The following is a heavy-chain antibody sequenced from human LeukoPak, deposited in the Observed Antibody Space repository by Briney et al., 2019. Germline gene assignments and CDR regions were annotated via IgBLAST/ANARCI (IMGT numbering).Heavy chain of an antibody. V-gene: IGHV1-8*01. CDR2: MNPNSGNT. Sequence: GASVKVSCKASGYTFTSYDINWVRQATGQGLEWMGWMNPNSGNTGYAQKFQGRVTITRNTSISTAYMELSSLRAEDTALYYCAKRSGSYYYFDYWGQGTLVTVSS. CDR3: AKRSGSYYYFDY. J-gene: IGHJ4*02. CDR1: GYTFTSYD. D-gene: IGHD1-26*01.